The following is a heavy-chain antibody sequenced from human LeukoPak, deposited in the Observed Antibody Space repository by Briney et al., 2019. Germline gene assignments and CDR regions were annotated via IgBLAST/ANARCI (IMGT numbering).Heavy chain of an antibody. Sequence: PSETLSLTCTVSGGSISSGSYYWSWIRQPAGKGLEWIGYIYYSGSTNYNPSLKSRVTISVDTSKNQFSLKLSSVTAADTAVYYCARPSVAAAGVATFDYWGQGTLVTVSS. J-gene: IGHJ4*02. CDR2: IYYSGST. D-gene: IGHD6-13*01. V-gene: IGHV4-61*10. CDR1: GGSISSGSYY. CDR3: ARPSVAAAGVATFDY.